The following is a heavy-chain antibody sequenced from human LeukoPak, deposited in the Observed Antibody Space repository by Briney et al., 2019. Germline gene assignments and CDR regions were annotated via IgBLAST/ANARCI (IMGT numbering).Heavy chain of an antibody. CDR3: ARESDFYFDY. Sequence: PGGSLRLSCAASGFTFSSYEMHWVRQAPGKGLEWVSYISPSGSTIYYADSVKGRFTISRDNAKNSLYLQMNSLRADDTAVYYCARESDFYFDYWGRGTLVTVSS. V-gene: IGHV3-48*03. D-gene: IGHD3-3*01. CDR1: GFTFSSYE. CDR2: ISPSGSTI. J-gene: IGHJ4*02.